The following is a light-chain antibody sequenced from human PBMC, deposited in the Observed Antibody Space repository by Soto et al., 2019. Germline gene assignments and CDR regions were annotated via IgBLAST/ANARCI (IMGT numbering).Light chain of an antibody. CDR2: GAS. Sequence: EIVLTQSPGTLSLSPGERATLSCRASQSVSSSYLAWYQQKPGQAPRLLIYGASSRATGIPDRFSGSGSGTDFTLTISRLEPEDFAVSYCQQYGSSPWTFGQGTKAEIK. V-gene: IGKV3-20*01. CDR1: QSVSSSY. J-gene: IGKJ1*01. CDR3: QQYGSSPWT.